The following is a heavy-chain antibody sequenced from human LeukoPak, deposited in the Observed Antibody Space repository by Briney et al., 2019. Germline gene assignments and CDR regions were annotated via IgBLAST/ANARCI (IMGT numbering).Heavy chain of an antibody. CDR3: AKDPKSYYYMDV. Sequence: GGSLRLSCAASGFSLSSYAMSWVRQAPGKGLEWVSAISGSGGSTYYADSVKGRFTISRDNSKNTLYLQMNSLRAEDTAVYYCAKDPKSYYYMDVWGKGTTVTVSS. CDR2: ISGSGGST. J-gene: IGHJ6*03. V-gene: IGHV3-23*01. CDR1: GFSLSSYA.